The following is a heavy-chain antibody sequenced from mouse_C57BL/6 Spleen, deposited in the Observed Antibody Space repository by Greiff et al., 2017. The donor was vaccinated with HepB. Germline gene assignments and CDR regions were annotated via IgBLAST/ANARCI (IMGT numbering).Heavy chain of an antibody. CDR1: GYTFTSYW. Sequence: VQLQQPGAELVRPGSSVKLSCKASGYTFTSYWMHWVKQRPIQGLEWIGNIDPSDSETHYNQKFKDKATLTVDKSSSTAYMQLSSLTSEDSAVYYCARTYYYVSEYAMDYWGQGTSVTVSS. D-gene: IGHD1-1*01. CDR2: IDPSDSET. CDR3: ARTYYYVSEYAMDY. J-gene: IGHJ4*01. V-gene: IGHV1-52*01.